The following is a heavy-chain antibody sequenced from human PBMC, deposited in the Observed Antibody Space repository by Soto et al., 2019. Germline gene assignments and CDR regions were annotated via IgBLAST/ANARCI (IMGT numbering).Heavy chain of an antibody. V-gene: IGHV1-18*01. J-gene: IGHJ4*02. CDR2: INTDSGNP. CDR3: ARKKCVGECYSFDY. Sequence: SSEKVSCKASCYTFDNYGINWLRQAPGQGLEWLGWINTDSGNPTYAQKFRGRIIMTRDTSTGTVYMEMTSLTSGDTAIYYCARKKCVGECYSFDYWGQGTLVTVSS. CDR1: CYTFDNYG. D-gene: IGHD2-21*01.